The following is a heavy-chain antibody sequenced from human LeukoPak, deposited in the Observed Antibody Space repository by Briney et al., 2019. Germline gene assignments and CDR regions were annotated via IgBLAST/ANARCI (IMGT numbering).Heavy chain of an antibody. CDR2: IYSGGST. J-gene: IGHJ4*02. CDR3: ANGIGVAGKGFDY. Sequence: GGSLRLSCAASGFTVSSNYMSWVRQAPGKGLEWVSVIYSGGSTYYADSVKGRFTISRDNSKNTLYLQMNSLRAEDTAVYYCANGIGVAGKGFDYWGQGTLVTVSS. CDR1: GFTVSSNY. D-gene: IGHD6-19*01. V-gene: IGHV3-66*01.